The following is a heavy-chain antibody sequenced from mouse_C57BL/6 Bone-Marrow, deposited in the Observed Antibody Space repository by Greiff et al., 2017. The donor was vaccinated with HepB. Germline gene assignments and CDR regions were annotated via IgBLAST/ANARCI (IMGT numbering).Heavy chain of an antibody. V-gene: IGHV1-69*01. CDR2: IDPSDSYT. Sequence: VQLQQSGAELVMPGASVKLSCKASGYTFTSYWMHWVKQRPGQGLEWIGEIDPSDSYTNYNQKFKGKSTLSVDKSSSTAYMQLSSLTSEDSAVYYGAREDDSKPFDYWGQGTTLTVSA. J-gene: IGHJ2*01. CDR3: AREDDSKPFDY. D-gene: IGHD2-5*01. CDR1: GYTFTSYW.